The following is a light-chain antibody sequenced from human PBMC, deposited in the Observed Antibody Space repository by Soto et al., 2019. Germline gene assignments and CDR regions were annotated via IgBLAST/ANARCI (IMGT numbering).Light chain of an antibody. CDR3: QPYNNN. CDR1: HSITNW. V-gene: IGKV1-5*01. CDR2: DVS. Sequence: DIQMTQSPSSLYASIGDRVTITCRASHSITNWLTWYQQKPGKAPKVLIYDVSTLGSGVPSRFSGSGSGTEFNLTISSLQPDDFATYYCQPYNNNFGQGTKVDI. J-gene: IGKJ2*01.